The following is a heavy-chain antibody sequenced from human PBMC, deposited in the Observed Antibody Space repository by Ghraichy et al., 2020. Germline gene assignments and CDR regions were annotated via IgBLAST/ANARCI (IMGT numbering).Heavy chain of an antibody. J-gene: IGHJ4*02. CDR2: VSGPGGRT. V-gene: IGHV3-23*01. Sequence: SCAASGFIFSSHAMSWVRQAPGQGLEWVSGVSGPGGRTYYADSVKCRFTISRDNANQMLYVQMDSLRVEDTATYYFTRDRATMGRGGFDYWGQGTLVTVPS. CDR1: GFIFSSHA. CDR3: TRDRATMGRGGFDY. D-gene: IGHD3-10*01.